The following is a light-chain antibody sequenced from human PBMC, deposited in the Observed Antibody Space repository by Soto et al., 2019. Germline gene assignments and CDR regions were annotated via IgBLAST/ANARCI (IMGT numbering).Light chain of an antibody. V-gene: IGKV3-15*01. Sequence: EIVLTRSPGPLSLSPGERATLSCRFSQSISSSFLAWLQQKPGQAPRLVIYGASSRATGIPARFSGSGSGTEFTLTISSLQSEDFAVYYCQQYNNWPWTFGQGTKVDIK. CDR2: GAS. CDR1: QSISSS. J-gene: IGKJ1*01. CDR3: QQYNNWPWT.